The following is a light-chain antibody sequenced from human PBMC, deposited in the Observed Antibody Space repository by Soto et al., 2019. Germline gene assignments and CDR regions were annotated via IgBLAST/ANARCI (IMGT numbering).Light chain of an antibody. Sequence: QSALTQPASVSGSPGQSITISCTGTSSDVGGYNYVSWYQQHPGKAPKLMIYDVSNRPSGVSDRFSGSKSGNTASLTISGLRAEDESDYYCFSYTSSSTLEVVFGGGTKLTVL. CDR1: SSDVGGYNY. CDR3: FSYTSSSTLEVV. J-gene: IGLJ2*01. CDR2: DVS. V-gene: IGLV2-14*01.